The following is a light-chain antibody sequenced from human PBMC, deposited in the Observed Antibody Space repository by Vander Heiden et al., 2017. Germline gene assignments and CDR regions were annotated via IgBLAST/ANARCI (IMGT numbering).Light chain of an antibody. CDR1: SSNIGSNN. CDR3: ATDSLNGPV. J-gene: IGLJ3*02. V-gene: IGLV1-44*01. Sequence: QSVLTQLPSASGTPGQRVTISCSGSSSNIGSNNVNWYQQLPGTTPKLLIYLNNQRPSGVPDRFSGSKSGTSASLAISGLQSEDEADYYCATDSLNGPVFGGGTKLTAL. CDR2: LNN.